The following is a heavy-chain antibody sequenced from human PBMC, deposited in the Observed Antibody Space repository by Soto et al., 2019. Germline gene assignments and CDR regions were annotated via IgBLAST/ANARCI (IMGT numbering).Heavy chain of an antibody. D-gene: IGHD6-13*01. CDR3: ARSPRSSPYFDY. Sequence: PGESLKVSCQCCGYTFSNFWIGWARQLPGKGLEWMGIIYPGDHETRYSPSFHGKVTISADKSINPAYLQWNSLEASDTAFYFCARSPRSSPYFDYWGQGALVTVYS. CDR1: GYTFSNFW. V-gene: IGHV5-51*01. CDR2: IYPGDHET. J-gene: IGHJ4*02.